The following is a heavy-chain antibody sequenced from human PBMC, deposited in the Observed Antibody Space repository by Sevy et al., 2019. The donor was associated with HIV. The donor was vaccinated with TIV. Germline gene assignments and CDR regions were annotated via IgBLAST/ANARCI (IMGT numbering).Heavy chain of an antibody. CDR1: GFTFSSYS. CDR3: ARGGYCSSTSCYRDDMDV. Sequence: GGSLRLSCAASGFTFSSYSMNWVRQAPGKGLEWVSYISSTIYYADSVKARFTISRDNAKNSSYLQMNSLRDEDTAVDYCARGGYCSSTSCYRDDMDVWGQGTTVTVSS. CDR2: ISSTI. V-gene: IGHV3-48*02. D-gene: IGHD2-2*02. J-gene: IGHJ6*02.